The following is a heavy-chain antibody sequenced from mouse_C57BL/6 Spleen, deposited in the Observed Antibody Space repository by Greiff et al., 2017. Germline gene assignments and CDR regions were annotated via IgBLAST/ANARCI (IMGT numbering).Heavy chain of an antibody. CDR3: ARGVVTTGGAWFAY. V-gene: IGHV1-52*01. CDR2: IDPSDSET. Sequence: VQLQLPGAELVRPGSSVKLSCKASGYTFTSYWMHWVKQRPIQGLEWIGNIDPSDSETHYNQKFKDKATLTVDKSSSTAYMQLSSLTSEDSAVYYCARGVVTTGGAWFAYWGQGTLVTVSA. D-gene: IGHD2-2*01. J-gene: IGHJ3*01. CDR1: GYTFTSYW.